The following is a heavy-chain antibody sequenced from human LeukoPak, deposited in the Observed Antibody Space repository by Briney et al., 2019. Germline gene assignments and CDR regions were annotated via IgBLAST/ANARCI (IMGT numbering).Heavy chain of an antibody. V-gene: IGHV1-46*03. J-gene: IGHJ4*02. CDR3: SRADQTTKATASPSAYCGGDCSSGFDY. Sequence: ASVKVSCKASGYTFTSYYMHWVRQAPGQGLEWMGIINPSGGSTSYAQKFQGRVTMTRDTSTSTVYMELSSLRSEDTAVYYCSRADQTTKATASPSAYCGGDCSSGFDYWGQGTLVTVSS. CDR1: GYTFTSYY. D-gene: IGHD2-21*01. CDR2: INPSGGST.